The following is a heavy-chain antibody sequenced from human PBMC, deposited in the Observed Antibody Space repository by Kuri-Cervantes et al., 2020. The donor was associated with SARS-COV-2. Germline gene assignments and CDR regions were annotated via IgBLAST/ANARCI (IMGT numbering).Heavy chain of an antibody. CDR1: RFNFGSCD. CDR2: ISYDGSNK. CDR3: ASVISNYDFWSGYYFFGGGFDY. D-gene: IGHD3-3*01. J-gene: IGHJ4*02. V-gene: IGHV3-30-3*01. Sequence: LSLTCAASRFNFGSCDMNWVRQAPGKGLEWVAVISYDGSNKYYADSVKGRFTISRDNSKNTLYLQMNSLRAEDTAVYYCASVISNYDFWSGYYFFGGGFDYWGQGTLVTVSS.